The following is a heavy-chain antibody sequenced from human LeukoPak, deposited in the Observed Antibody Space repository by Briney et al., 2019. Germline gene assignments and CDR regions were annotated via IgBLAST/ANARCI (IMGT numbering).Heavy chain of an antibody. D-gene: IGHD1-1*01. V-gene: IGHV4-59*08. CDR1: GGSISSYY. J-gene: IGHJ3*02. CDR3: ARHEGGVQAFDI. Sequence: TSETLSLTCTVSGGSISSYYWSWIRQPPGKGLEWIGYIYYSGSTYYNPSLKSRVTISVDTSKNQFSLKLSSVTAADTAVYYCARHEGGVQAFDIWGQGAMVTVSS. CDR2: IYYSGST.